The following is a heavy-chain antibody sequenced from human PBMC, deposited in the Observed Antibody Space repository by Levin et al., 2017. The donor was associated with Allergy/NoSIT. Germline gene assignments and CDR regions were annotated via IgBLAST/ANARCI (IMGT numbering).Heavy chain of an antibody. D-gene: IGHD6-19*01. Sequence: PGGSLRLSCAASGFTFSNYAMSWVRQAPGKGLEWVSAISGSGDSTYYTDSVKGRFTISRDNSKNTLYLQVSSLRAEDTAVYYCAKVTWGSGWPDFDCWGQGTLVTVSS. V-gene: IGHV3-23*01. CDR3: AKVTWGSGWPDFDC. CDR1: GFTFSNYA. J-gene: IGHJ4*02. CDR2: ISGSGDST.